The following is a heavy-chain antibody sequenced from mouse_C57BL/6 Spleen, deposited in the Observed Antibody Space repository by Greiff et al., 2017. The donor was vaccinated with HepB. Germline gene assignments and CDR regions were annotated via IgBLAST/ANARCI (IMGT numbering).Heavy chain of an antibody. CDR2: ISSGGSYT. CDR1: GFTFSSYG. V-gene: IGHV5-6*01. D-gene: IGHD1-1*01. CDR3: ARPLITTVVAMDWYFDV. Sequence: EVNVVESGGDLVKPGGSLKLSCAASGFTFSSYGMSWVRQTPDKRLEWVATISSGGSYTYYPDSVKGRFTISRDNAKNTLYLQMSSLKSEDTAMYYCARPLITTVVAMDWYFDVWGTGTTVTVSS. J-gene: IGHJ1*03.